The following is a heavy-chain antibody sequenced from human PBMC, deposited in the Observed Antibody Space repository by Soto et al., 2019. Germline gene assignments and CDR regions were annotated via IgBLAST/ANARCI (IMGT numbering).Heavy chain of an antibody. Sequence: EVQLLESGGGLVQPGGSLRLSCAASGFTFSSYAMSWVRQAPGKGLEWVSAISGSGGTTYTYYADSVKGRFTISRDNAQNTLYLHMNSLRAEDTAVYYCAKGRDYGGNYRDYWGQVTLVTVSS. CDR3: AKGRDYGGNYRDY. CDR2: ISGSGGTTYT. V-gene: IGHV3-23*01. D-gene: IGHD4-17*01. CDR1: GFTFSSYA. J-gene: IGHJ4*02.